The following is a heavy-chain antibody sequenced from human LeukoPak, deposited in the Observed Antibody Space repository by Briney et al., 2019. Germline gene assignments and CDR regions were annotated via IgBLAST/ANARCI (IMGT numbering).Heavy chain of an antibody. D-gene: IGHD2-21*01. CDR2: IYYSGST. Sequence: SETLSLTCTVSGGSISSSSYYWGWIRQPPGKGLEWIGSIYYSGSTYYNPSLKSRVTISVDRSKNQFSLKLSSVTAADTAVYYCARDSGVMTLLNGMDVWGQGTTVTVSS. CDR3: ARDSGVMTLLNGMDV. V-gene: IGHV4-39*07. CDR1: GGSISSSSYY. J-gene: IGHJ6*02.